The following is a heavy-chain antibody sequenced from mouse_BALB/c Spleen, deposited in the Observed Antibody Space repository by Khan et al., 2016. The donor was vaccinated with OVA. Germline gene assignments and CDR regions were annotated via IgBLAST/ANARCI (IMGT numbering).Heavy chain of an antibody. V-gene: IGHV3-6*02. CDR1: GYSIISGYF. J-gene: IGHJ3*01. CDR2: IRYDGDS. D-gene: IGHD3-1*01. Sequence: EVQLQESGPGLVKPSQSLSLTCSVTGYSIISGYFWNWIRQFPGNKLEWMGYIRYDGDSNYNPSLKNRISITRDTSKNLFFLKLNSVTPEDTATYYCARGGSSGPAWFAYWGQGTLVTVSA. CDR3: ARGGSSGPAWFAY.